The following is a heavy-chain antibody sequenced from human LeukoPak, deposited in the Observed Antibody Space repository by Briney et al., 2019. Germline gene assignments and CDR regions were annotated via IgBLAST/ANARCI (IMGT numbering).Heavy chain of an antibody. CDR3: ARDVYPDCSSTSCYTWVPYY. D-gene: IGHD2-2*02. CDR2: INPSGGST. CDR1: GYTFTSYY. J-gene: IGHJ4*02. V-gene: IGHV1-46*01. Sequence: GASVKVSCKASGYTFTSYYTHWVRQAPGQGLEWMGIINPSGGSTSYAQKFQGRVTMTRDTSTSTVYMELSSLRSEDTAVYYCARDVYPDCSSTSCYTWVPYYWGQGTLVTVSS.